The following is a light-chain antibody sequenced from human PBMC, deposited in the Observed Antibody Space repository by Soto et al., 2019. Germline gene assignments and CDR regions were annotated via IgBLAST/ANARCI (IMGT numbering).Light chain of an antibody. CDR2: GAS. V-gene: IGKV3-15*01. CDR3: QQYKDWPLT. CDR1: QSGSSN. Sequence: EIVMTQSPATLSVSPGERATPSCRASQSGSSNLAWYQQKPGQAPRLLIYGASTRATGIPARFSGSGSGTEFTLFISRLEPEDCGVYYCQQYKDWPLTFGEGTKV. J-gene: IGKJ4*01.